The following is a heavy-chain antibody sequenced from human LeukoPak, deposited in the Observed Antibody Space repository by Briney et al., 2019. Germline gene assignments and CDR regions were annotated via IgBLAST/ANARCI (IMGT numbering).Heavy chain of an antibody. CDR1: GFTVSSNY. Sequence: GGSLRLSCAASGFTVSSNYMSWVRQAPGKGLEWVSVIYSGGSTYYADSVKGRFTISRDNSKSTLYLQMNSLRAEDTAVYYCARESGDGHFDYWGQGTLVTVSS. V-gene: IGHV3-66*01. CDR3: ARESGDGHFDY. J-gene: IGHJ4*02. CDR2: IYSGGST. D-gene: IGHD5-24*01.